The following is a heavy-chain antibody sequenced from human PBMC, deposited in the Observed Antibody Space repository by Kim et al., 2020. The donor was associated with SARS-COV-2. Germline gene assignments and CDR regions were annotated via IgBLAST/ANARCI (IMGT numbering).Heavy chain of an antibody. CDR3: AKGVGYCSSSSCYAFYYYYGMDV. Sequence: GGSLRLSCAASGFTFSSYAMSWVRQAPGKGLEWVSAISGSGGSTYYADSVKGRFTISRDNSKNTLYLQMNSLRAEDTAVYYCAKGVGYCSSSSCYAFYYYYGMDVWGQGSTLTVSA. CDR1: GFTFSSYA. D-gene: IGHD2-2*01. J-gene: IGHJ6*01. V-gene: IGHV3-23*01. CDR2: ISGSGGST.